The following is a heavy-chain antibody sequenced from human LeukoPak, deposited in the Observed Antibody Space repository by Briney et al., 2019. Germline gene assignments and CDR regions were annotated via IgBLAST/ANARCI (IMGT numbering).Heavy chain of an antibody. Sequence: PSETLSLTCSVSGDSITSRNWWTWVRRTPEKGLEWIGEIFHTGSTNYNPSVEGRVTISIDKSKNQFSLMLTSVTAADTALYYCARGMWFDTLFSAFDVWGQGTMVSVSS. V-gene: IGHV4-4*02. CDR3: ARGMWFDTLFSAFDV. J-gene: IGHJ3*01. CDR2: IFHTGST. CDR1: GDSITSRNW. D-gene: IGHD3-10*01.